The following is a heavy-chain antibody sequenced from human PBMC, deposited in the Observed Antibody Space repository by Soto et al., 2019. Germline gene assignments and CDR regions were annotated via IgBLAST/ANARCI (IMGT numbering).Heavy chain of an antibody. J-gene: IGHJ5*02. CDR3: AKGSYTNYNWFDP. CDR1: GFTFSSNA. CDR2: MSGGGDNT. V-gene: IGHV3-23*01. Sequence: EVQLLESGGGLVQPGGSLRLSWAASGFTFSSNAMSWVRQAPGKGLEWVSSMSGGGDNTYHADSVKGRFTVSRDNSKNTLYLQMNSLRVEDTAVYYCAKGSYTNYNWFDPWGQGTLVTVSS. D-gene: IGHD4-4*01.